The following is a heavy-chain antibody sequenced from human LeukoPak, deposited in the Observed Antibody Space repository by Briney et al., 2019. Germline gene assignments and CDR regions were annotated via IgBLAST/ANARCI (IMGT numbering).Heavy chain of an antibody. CDR1: GGSISSGDYY. CDR2: IYYSGST. Sequence: SETLSLTCTVSGGSISSGDYYWSWIRQPPGKGLEWIGYIYYSGSTYYNPSLKSRVTISVDTSKNQFSLKLSSVTAADTAVYYCARDAPMYRHDYGDYVLGKWGQGTLVTVSS. V-gene: IGHV4-30-4*01. J-gene: IGHJ4*02. D-gene: IGHD4-17*01. CDR3: ARDAPMYRHDYGDYVLGK.